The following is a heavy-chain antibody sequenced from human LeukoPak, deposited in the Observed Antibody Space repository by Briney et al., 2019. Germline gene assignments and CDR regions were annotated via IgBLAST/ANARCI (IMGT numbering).Heavy chain of an antibody. D-gene: IGHD6-6*01. CDR2: IIPIFGTA. CDR3: ARVVYRSSSGGGYYYMDV. CDR1: GGTFSSYA. V-gene: IGHV1-69*05. J-gene: IGHJ6*03. Sequence: GASVKVSCKASGGTFSSYAISWLRQAPGQGLEWLGGIIPIFGTAHYAQKFQGRVTITTDESTSIAYMELSSLRSEDTAVYYCARVVYRSSSGGGYYYMDVWVKGTTVTVSS.